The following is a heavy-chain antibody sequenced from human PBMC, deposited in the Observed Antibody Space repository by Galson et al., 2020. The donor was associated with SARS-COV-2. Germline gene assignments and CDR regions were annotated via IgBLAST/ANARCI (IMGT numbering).Heavy chain of an antibody. V-gene: IGHV4-34*01. J-gene: IGHJ4*03. CDR2: ITHSGST. D-gene: IGHD3-22*01. CDR3: ARGTRDITMIVVVMTSVSCYVDH. CDR1: GGSFSDYY. Sequence: SQASETLSLTCAVYGGSFSDYYWSWIRQSPGRGLEWIGEITHSGSTSYNPSLKSRVTISVDTSKNPFSLKMRSVTAADTAVYYCARGTRDITMIVVVMTSVSCYVDHWGQGTLVTVSS.